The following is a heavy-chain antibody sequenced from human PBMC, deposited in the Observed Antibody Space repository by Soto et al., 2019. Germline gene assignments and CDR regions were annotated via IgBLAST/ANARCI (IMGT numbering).Heavy chain of an antibody. J-gene: IGHJ4*02. CDR3: ARGRMDFDY. Sequence: SETLSLTCAVSGGSISSGGYSWSWIRQPPGEGLEWIGYIYHSGSTYYNPSLKSRVTISVDRSKNQFSLKLSSVTAADTAVYYCARGRMDFDYWGQGTLVTVSS. D-gene: IGHD2-8*01. CDR2: IYHSGST. CDR1: GGSISSGGYS. V-gene: IGHV4-30-2*01.